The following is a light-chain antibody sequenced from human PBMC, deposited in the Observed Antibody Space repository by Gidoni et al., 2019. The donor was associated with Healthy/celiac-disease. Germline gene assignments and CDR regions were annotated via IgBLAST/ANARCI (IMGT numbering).Light chain of an antibody. Sequence: DIQMTQSPSSLSASVGDRVTITCRASQSISSYLNWYQQKPGKAPKLLIYAASSLQSGVPSRFSGSGSGTDCTLTITSLQPEDFATYYCQQSYSTAGYTFGQGTKLEIK. J-gene: IGKJ2*01. V-gene: IGKV1-39*01. CDR2: AAS. CDR3: QQSYSTAGYT. CDR1: QSISSY.